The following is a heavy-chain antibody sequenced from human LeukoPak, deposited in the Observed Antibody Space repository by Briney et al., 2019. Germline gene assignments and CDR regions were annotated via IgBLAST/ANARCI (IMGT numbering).Heavy chain of an antibody. CDR1: GYSFTSYW. Sequence: GESLKISCKGSGYSFTSYWIGWVRQMPGKGLEWMGIIYPGDSDTRYSPSFQGQVTISADKSISTAYLQWSSLKASDTAMYYCARRVGWDLYDSSGYYFDPWGQGTLVTVSS. V-gene: IGHV5-51*01. D-gene: IGHD3-22*01. CDR2: IYPGDSDT. J-gene: IGHJ5*02. CDR3: ARRVGWDLYDSSGYYFDP.